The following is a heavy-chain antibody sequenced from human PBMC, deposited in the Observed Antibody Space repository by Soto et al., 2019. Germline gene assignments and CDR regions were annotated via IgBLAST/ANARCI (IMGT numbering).Heavy chain of an antibody. J-gene: IGHJ6*02. CDR1: GFTFVNYA. CDR3: AKHDYRNNYYAMDV. D-gene: IGHD4-4*01. CDR2: ISGRGGHT. V-gene: IGHV3-23*01. Sequence: PGGSLRLSCAASGFTFVNYAMSWVRQAPGKGLEWVSGISGRGGHTHYAESVKGRFTISIDNSNNTLYLEMNSLRAGDAAVYFCAKHDYRNNYYAMDVWGRCTPGTVSS.